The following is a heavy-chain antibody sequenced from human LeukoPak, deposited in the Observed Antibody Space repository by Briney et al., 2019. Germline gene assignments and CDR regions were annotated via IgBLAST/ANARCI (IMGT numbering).Heavy chain of an antibody. CDR1: GFTFAIYG. Sequence: GGSVTLSCAASGFTFAIYGMHWVRQAPGQGMGWVVVISYDGTNKYYTDSVKGRFTTSRDNSKNTLYLQMISLRTEDTAVYCCTRDLVGGWDYSSGYYDGYFDYWGQGTLVTVSS. CDR3: TRDLVGGWDYSSGYYDGYFDY. CDR2: ISYDGTNK. V-gene: IGHV3-30-3*01. J-gene: IGHJ4*02. D-gene: IGHD3-22*01.